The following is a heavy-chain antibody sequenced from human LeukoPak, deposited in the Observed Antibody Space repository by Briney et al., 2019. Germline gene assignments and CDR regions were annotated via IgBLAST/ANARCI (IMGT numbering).Heavy chain of an antibody. Sequence: PGGSLRLSCAASEFTFSSYSMNWVRQAPGKGLEWVSSISSSSSYIYYADSVKGRFTISRDNAKNSLYLQMNSLRAEDTAVYYCARDPPDYYDSSGDSDYWGQGTLVTVSS. D-gene: IGHD3-22*01. V-gene: IGHV3-21*01. J-gene: IGHJ4*02. CDR1: EFTFSSYS. CDR3: ARDPPDYYDSSGDSDY. CDR2: ISSSSSYI.